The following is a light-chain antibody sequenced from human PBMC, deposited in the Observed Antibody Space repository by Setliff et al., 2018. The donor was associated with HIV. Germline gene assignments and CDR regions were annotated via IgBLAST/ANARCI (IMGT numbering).Light chain of an antibody. V-gene: IGLV2-23*01. CDR1: NNDVGNYNL. CDR3: SSYAGNSACV. Sequence: QSALAQPASLSGSPGQSITISCTGTNNDVGNYNLVSWYQQHPGKAPKLIIYESSQRPSGTSGRFSGSKSGNTASLTISGLQAEDEGDYYCSSYAGNSACVFGAGTKVTVL. J-gene: IGLJ1*01. CDR2: ESS.